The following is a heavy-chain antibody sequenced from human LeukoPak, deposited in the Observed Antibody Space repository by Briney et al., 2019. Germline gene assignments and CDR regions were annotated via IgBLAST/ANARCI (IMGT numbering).Heavy chain of an antibody. CDR1: GGSISSGDYY. CDR3: AGMPVGGLRQFDS. Sequence: SETLSLTCTVSGGSISSGDYYWSWIRQPPGKGLEWIGYIYYSGSTYYNPSLKSRVAISIDTSKNQFSLKLTSVTAADTAVYFCAGMPVGGLRQFDSWGQGALVTVSS. V-gene: IGHV4-30-4*02. CDR2: IYYSGST. J-gene: IGHJ4*02. D-gene: IGHD6-19*01.